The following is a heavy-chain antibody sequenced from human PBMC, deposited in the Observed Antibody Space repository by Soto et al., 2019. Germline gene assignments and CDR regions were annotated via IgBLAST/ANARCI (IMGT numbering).Heavy chain of an antibody. D-gene: IGHD5-12*01. Sequence: GGSLRLSCAASGFTFDDYAMHWVRQAPGKGLAWVSGISWNSGSIGYADSVKGRFIISRDNAKNSLYLQMNSLRAEDTALYYCAKGATDLGAFDIWGQGTMVTVSS. J-gene: IGHJ3*02. V-gene: IGHV3-9*01. CDR3: AKGATDLGAFDI. CDR2: ISWNSGSI. CDR1: GFTFDDYA.